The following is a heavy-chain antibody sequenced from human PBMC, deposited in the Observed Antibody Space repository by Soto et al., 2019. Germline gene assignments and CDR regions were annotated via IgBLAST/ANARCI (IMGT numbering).Heavy chain of an antibody. CDR3: ARDLTVTTLGLECHDAFDI. CDR2: IIPILGIA. V-gene: IGHV1-69*08. CDR1: GGTFSSYT. Sequence: QVQLVQSGAEVKKPGSSVKVSCKASGGTFSSYTISWVRQAPGQGLEWMGRIIPILGIANYAQKFQGRVTITADKSTSTAYMELSSLRSEDTAVYYCARDLTVTTLGLECHDAFDIWGQGTMVTVSS. J-gene: IGHJ3*02. D-gene: IGHD4-17*01.